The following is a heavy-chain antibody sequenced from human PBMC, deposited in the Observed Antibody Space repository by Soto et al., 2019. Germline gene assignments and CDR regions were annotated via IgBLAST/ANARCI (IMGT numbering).Heavy chain of an antibody. J-gene: IGHJ4*02. CDR1: GFTFSSFW. D-gene: IGHD3-10*01. V-gene: IGHV3-74*01. Sequence: EVQLVESGGGLVQPGGSLRLSCAVSGFTFSSFWMHWVRQAPGEGLVWVSRINTDGSSTSYADSVKGRFTLSRDNAKNTLYLQMNRLRVEDTAMYYCAKRGVDTFRLYYWGQGTLVTVSS. CDR2: INTDGSST. CDR3: AKRGVDTFRLYY.